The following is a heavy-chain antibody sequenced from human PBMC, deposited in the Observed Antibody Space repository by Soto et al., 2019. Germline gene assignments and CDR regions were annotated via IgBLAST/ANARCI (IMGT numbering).Heavy chain of an antibody. V-gene: IGHV4-4*07. Sequence: PSETLSLTCTVSGESISTYYWSWIRQPAGKELEWIGRMYGSGSTNYSPFLKSRVAMSVDTSKNQFSLKLKSVTAADTAVYYCARVLLERRHYFGMDVWGQGTTVTV. D-gene: IGHD1-1*01. J-gene: IGHJ6*02. CDR3: ARVLLERRHYFGMDV. CDR2: MYGSGST. CDR1: GESISTYY.